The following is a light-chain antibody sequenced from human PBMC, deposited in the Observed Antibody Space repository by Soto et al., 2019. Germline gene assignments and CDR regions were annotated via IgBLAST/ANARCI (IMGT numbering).Light chain of an antibody. V-gene: IGKV3-20*01. J-gene: IGKJ4*01. CDR1: QSVGKNY. Sequence: EVVLTQSPGSLSLSPGESATLSCRASQSVGKNYLAWYQHKADQAPRLLIYDASTRATGVSGRFSGSGSGTDFTLTVSRLEPEDFAVYYCLQYAYEPLTFGGGTKVEIK. CDR2: DAS. CDR3: LQYAYEPLT.